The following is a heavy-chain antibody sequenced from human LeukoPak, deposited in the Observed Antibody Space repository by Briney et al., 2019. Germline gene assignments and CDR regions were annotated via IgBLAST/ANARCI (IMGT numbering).Heavy chain of an antibody. CDR1: GYTLTGYY. CDR2: INPNSGGT. CDR3: ARDLNWGSWYFDY. V-gene: IGHV1-2*04. Sequence: GASVKVSCKASGYTLTGYYMHWVRQAPGQGLEWMGWINPNSGGTNYAQKFQGWVTMTRDTSISTAYMELSRLRSDDTAVYYCARDLNWGSWYFDYWGQGTLVTVSS. J-gene: IGHJ4*02. D-gene: IGHD7-27*01.